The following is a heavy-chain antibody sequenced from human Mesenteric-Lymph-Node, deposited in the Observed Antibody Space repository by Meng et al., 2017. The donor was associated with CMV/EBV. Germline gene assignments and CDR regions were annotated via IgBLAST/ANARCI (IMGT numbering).Heavy chain of an antibody. D-gene: IGHD3-10*01. V-gene: IGHV3-7*04. Sequence: GESLKISCAASGFTLSGYWMSWVRQAPGKGLEWVANINQDGSEKYYVDSVKGRFTISRDNAKNSLYLQMNSLRAEDTAVYFCARGVGLAFDIWGQGTMVTVSS. CDR3: ARGVGLAFDI. J-gene: IGHJ3*02. CDR2: INQDGSEK. CDR1: GFTLSGYW.